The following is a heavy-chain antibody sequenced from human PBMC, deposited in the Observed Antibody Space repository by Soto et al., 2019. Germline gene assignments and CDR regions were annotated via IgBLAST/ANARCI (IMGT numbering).Heavy chain of an antibody. D-gene: IGHD3-10*01. V-gene: IGHV3-30*18. J-gene: IGHJ6*02. CDR2: ISYDGSNK. CDR1: GFTFSSYG. Sequence: QVQLVESGGGVVQPGRSLRLSCAASGFTFSSYGMHWVRQAPGKGLEWVAVISYDGSNKYYADSVKGRFTISRDNSKNTLYLQMNSLRAEDTAVYYCAKVGSGPDQYYYYYYGMDVWGQGTTVTVSS. CDR3: AKVGSGPDQYYYYYYGMDV.